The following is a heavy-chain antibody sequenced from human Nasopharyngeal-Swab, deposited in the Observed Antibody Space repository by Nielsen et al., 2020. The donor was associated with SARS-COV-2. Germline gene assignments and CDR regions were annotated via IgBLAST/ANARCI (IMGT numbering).Heavy chain of an antibody. CDR3: AKVPSTVITLPPDY. V-gene: IGHV3-23*01. CDR2: ISGSGGST. D-gene: IGHD4-11*01. CDR1: GFTFSSYA. Sequence: GESLKISCAASGFTFSSYAMSWVRQAPGKGLEWVSAISGSGGSTYYADSVKGRFTISRDNSKNTLYLQMNSLRAEDTAVYYCAKVPSTVITLPPDYWGQGTLVTVSS. J-gene: IGHJ4*02.